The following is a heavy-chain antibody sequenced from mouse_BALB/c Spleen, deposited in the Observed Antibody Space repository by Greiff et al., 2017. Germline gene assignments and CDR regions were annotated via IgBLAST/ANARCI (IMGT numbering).Heavy chain of an antibody. Sequence: VQLQESGAELVRPGVSVKISCKGSGYTFTDYAMHWVKQSHAKSLEWIGVICTYYGDASYNQKFKGKATMTVDKSSSTAYMELARLTSEDSAIYYCARRYYYAMDYWGQGTSVTVSS. CDR1: GYTFTDYA. CDR3: ARRYYYAMDY. V-gene: IGHV1S137*01. J-gene: IGHJ4*01. CDR2: ICTYYGDA.